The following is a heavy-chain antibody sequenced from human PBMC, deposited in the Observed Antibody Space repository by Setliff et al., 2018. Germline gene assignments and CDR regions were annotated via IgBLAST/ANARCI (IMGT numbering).Heavy chain of an antibody. V-gene: IGHV4-38-2*01. Sequence: SETLSLTCAVSGFSISSGYYWGWIRQPPGKGLEWIVNIHHSGKAYYNPSLKSRATVSVDTSTSQFSLRLTSVTAADSAVYFCARYPRRGNGWYPYYVDVWGKGTTVTVSS. CDR3: ARYPRRGNGWYPYYVDV. CDR1: GFSISSGYY. D-gene: IGHD6-19*01. J-gene: IGHJ6*03. CDR2: IHHSGKA.